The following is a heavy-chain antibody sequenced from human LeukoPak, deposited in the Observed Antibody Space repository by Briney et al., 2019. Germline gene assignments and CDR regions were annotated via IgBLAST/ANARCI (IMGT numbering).Heavy chain of an antibody. CDR1: GYSISSGYY. J-gene: IGHJ5*02. V-gene: IGHV4-38-2*02. Sequence: PSETLSLACTVSGYSISSGYYWGWLRQPPGKGLEWIGSLYHSGSTYYNPSLKSRLIISLDTSKNQFSLKLSSVTAEDTAVYYCARDLRLGYCSGGSCYSGSNWFDPWGQGTLVTVSS. CDR2: LYHSGST. D-gene: IGHD2-15*01. CDR3: ARDLRLGYCSGGSCYSGSNWFDP.